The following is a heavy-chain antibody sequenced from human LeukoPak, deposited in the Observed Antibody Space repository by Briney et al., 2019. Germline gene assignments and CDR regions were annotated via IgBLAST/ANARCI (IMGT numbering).Heavy chain of an antibody. CDR3: ARERIDLEWLFLFDY. CDR1: GFTFSSYA. J-gene: IGHJ4*02. Sequence: PGGSLRLSCAASGFTFSSYAMHWVRQAPGKGLEWVAVISYDGSNKYYADSVKGRFTISRDNSKNTLYLQMNSLRAEDTAVYYCARERIDLEWLFLFDYWAREPWSPSPQ. D-gene: IGHD3-3*01. V-gene: IGHV3-30-3*01. CDR2: ISYDGSNK.